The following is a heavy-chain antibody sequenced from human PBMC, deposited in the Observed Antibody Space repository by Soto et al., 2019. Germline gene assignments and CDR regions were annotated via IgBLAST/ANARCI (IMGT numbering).Heavy chain of an antibody. Sequence: SETLSLTCAVSGGSISSGNYYWSWIRQPPGKGLEWIGFISYSGTTHYSASLRSRVSISVDTSKNQFSLDLSSVTAADPAVYYCARLGGYYRSLDPWGPGTLVTVSS. D-gene: IGHD3-22*01. J-gene: IGHJ5*02. CDR1: GGSISSGNYY. CDR2: ISYSGTT. V-gene: IGHV4-30-4*01. CDR3: ARLGGYYRSLDP.